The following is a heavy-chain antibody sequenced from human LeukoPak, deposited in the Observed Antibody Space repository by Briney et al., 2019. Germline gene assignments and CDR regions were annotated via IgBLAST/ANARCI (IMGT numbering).Heavy chain of an antibody. CDR3: ARHQAPNWFDP. CDR1: GFTFSSYW. CDR2: INSDGSST. D-gene: IGHD6-6*01. Sequence: PGGSLRLSCAASGFTFSSYWMHWARQAPGKGLVWVSRINSDGSSTNYADSVKGRFTISRDNAKNTLYLQMNSLRAEDTAVYYCARHQAPNWFDPWGQGTLVTVSS. V-gene: IGHV3-74*01. J-gene: IGHJ5*02.